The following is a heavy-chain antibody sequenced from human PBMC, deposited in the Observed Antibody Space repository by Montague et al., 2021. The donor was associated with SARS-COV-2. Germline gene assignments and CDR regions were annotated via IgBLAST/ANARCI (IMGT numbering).Heavy chain of an antibody. CDR1: GFTFTSSA. CDR2: IVVGSGNT. V-gene: IGHV1-58*02. J-gene: IGHJ4*02. D-gene: IGHD3-10*01. Sequence: SVKVSFKASGFTFTSSAMQWVRQARGQRLEWIGWIVVGSGNTSYAQKFQVRVTITRDMSTSTAYMELSSLRSEDTAVYYCAARGFGESNGDLFDYWGQGILVTVSS. CDR3: AARGFGESNGDLFDY.